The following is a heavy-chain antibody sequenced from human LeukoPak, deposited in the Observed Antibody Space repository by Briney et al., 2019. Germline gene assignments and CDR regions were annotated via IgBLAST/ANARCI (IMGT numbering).Heavy chain of an antibody. D-gene: IGHD3-22*01. J-gene: IGHJ4*02. CDR2: IVVGSGNT. Sequence: SVKVSCKASGSTFTSSAMQWVRQARGQRLEWIGWIVVGSGNTNYAQKFQERVTITRDMSTSTAYMELSSLRSEDTAVYYCAAGFQPPYYYDSSGYSLDYWGQGTLVTVSS. V-gene: IGHV1-58*02. CDR1: GSTFTSSA. CDR3: AAGFQPPYYYDSSGYSLDY.